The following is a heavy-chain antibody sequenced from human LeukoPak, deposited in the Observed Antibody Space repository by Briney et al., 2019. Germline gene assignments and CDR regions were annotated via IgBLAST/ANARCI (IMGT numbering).Heavy chain of an antibody. V-gene: IGHV3-74*01. D-gene: IGHD1-26*01. J-gene: IGHJ4*02. Sequence: LTGGSLRLSCAASGFTFSSYWMHWVRQAPGKGLVWVSRIYSDGISTSYADSVKGRFTISRDNAKNTLYLQMNSLKAEDTAIYYCAREGGSYSNYFDYWGQGTLVTVSS. CDR1: GFTFSSYW. CDR2: IYSDGIST. CDR3: AREGGSYSNYFDY.